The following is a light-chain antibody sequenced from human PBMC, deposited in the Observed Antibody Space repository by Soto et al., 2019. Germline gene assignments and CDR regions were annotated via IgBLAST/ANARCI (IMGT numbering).Light chain of an antibody. Sequence: ENVLTQCPATLSLSPGERATRSCRASQSGSRHLAWYQQKPVAAPRLRIYDASNSATGSPARFSGSGSGTDFTLTISSLGPEYCAVYYCQQRNNWPPVTFGGGTKV. CDR2: DAS. V-gene: IGKV3-11*01. J-gene: IGKJ4*01. CDR3: QQRNNWPPVT. CDR1: QSGSRH.